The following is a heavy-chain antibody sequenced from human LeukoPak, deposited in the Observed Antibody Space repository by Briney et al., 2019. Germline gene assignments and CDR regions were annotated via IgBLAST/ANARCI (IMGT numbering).Heavy chain of an antibody. D-gene: IGHD3-9*01. CDR1: GGTFSSYG. V-gene: IGHV1-69*04. J-gene: IGHJ3*02. CDR3: ARDMGTHYDVLTGYSPIFSTFDI. CDR2: TIPVLEIA. Sequence: SVKVSCKASGGTFSSYGISWVRQAPGQGLEWMGRTIPVLEIANYAQEFQGRVTITADRSTSTAHMELRSLTSEDTAMYYCARDMGTHYDVLTGYSPIFSTFDIWGQGTMVTVSS.